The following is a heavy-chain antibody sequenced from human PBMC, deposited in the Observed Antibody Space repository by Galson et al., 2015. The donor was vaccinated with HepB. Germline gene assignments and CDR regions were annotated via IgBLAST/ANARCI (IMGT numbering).Heavy chain of an antibody. CDR1: GFTFSSYW. Sequence: SLRLSCAASGFTFSSYWMNWVRQAPGKGLEWVANIKQDGTEKYYADSVKGRFTISRDNAKNSLYVQTNSLRAEDTAFYYCARDYDPGARPLWYFDLWGRGTLVTVSS. D-gene: IGHD3-3*01. CDR3: ARDYDPGARPLWYFDL. CDR2: IKQDGTEK. J-gene: IGHJ2*01. V-gene: IGHV3-7*01.